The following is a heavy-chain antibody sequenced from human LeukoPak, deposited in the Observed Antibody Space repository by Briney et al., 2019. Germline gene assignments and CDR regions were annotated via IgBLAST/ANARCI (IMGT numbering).Heavy chain of an antibody. V-gene: IGHV3-43*01. CDR3: AKDLPAGNWDYFDY. CDR1: GFNIAEYT. CDR2: FSYEDDNT. D-gene: IGHD1-1*01. Sequence: GGSLRLSCTASGFNIAEYTMHWVRQTPGKGLEWVSLFSYEDDNTYYADSVEGRFTSSRDSSKNSLYLQMNSQRTEDTALYYCAKDLPAGNWDYFDYWGQGTLVTVSS. J-gene: IGHJ4*02.